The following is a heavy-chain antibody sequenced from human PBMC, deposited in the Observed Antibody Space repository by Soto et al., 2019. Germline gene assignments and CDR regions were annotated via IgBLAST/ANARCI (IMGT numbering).Heavy chain of an antibody. CDR1: GYSFSTSW. Sequence: LKISCKVSGYSFSTSWMGWVRQLPGKGLEWMGIIYPGDSDSRYGPSFEGHVTFSVDKSISTAYLEWSSLKASDTAIYYCARLSRRVAQESNYFDPWGQGTLVTVSS. CDR2: IYPGDSDS. CDR3: ARLSRRVAQESNYFDP. J-gene: IGHJ5*02. V-gene: IGHV5-51*01. D-gene: IGHD2-8*01.